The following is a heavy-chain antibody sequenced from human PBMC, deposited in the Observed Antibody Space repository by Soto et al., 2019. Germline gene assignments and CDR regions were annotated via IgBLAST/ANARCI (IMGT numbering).Heavy chain of an antibody. V-gene: IGHV3-15*01. J-gene: IGHJ4*02. CDR3: PTISSSSSWYEPEC. CDR2: IKSKTDGGTT. CDR1: GFTFSNAW. Sequence: PGVSLRLSCAASGFTFSNAWMSWVRQAPGKGLEWVGRIKSKTDGGTTDYAAPVKGRFTISRDDSKNTLYLQMNSLKTEDTAVYYCPTISSSSSWYEPECCGQGTLVSVSS. D-gene: IGHD6-13*01.